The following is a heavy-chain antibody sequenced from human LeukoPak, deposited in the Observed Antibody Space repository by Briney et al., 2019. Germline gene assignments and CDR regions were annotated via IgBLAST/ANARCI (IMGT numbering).Heavy chain of an antibody. J-gene: IGHJ6*03. CDR1: GYTFTSYD. CDR3: ARANSRRARYYYYYMDV. V-gene: IGHV1-8*01. CDR2: MNPNSGNT. Sequence: ASVKVSCKASGYTFTSYDINWVRQAPGQGLEWMGWMNPNSGNTGYAQRFQGRVTMTRNTSISTAYMELSSLRSEDTAVYYCARANSRRARYYYYYMDVWGKGTTVTVSS. D-gene: IGHD4-11*01.